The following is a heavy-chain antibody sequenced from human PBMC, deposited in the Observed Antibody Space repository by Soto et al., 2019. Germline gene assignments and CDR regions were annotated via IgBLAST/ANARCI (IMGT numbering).Heavy chain of an antibody. J-gene: IGHJ4*02. D-gene: IGHD2-2*01. CDR2: INHSGST. CDR1: GGSFSGYH. Sequence: SXTLSLPCAVYGGSFSGYHWSWIDQPPGKGLEWIGEINHSGSTNYNPSLKSRVTISVDTSKNQFSLKLSSATAADTAVYYCADSSTSLYYFDYWGQGTLVTVSS. CDR3: ADSSTSLYYFDY. V-gene: IGHV4-34*01.